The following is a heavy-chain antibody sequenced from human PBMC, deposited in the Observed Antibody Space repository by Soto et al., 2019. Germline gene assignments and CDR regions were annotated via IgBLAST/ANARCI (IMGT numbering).Heavy chain of an antibody. CDR1: GGSISSPSYN. CDR3: TPRASTHFDS. V-gene: IGHV4-39*01. Sequence: QVQLQESGPGLLKPSQTLSLTCSGSGGSISSPSYNWGWVRQPPGKGPVWIGTFFYGVRTQYIASLKTRLAISVDTGRSQASLILTSVTAADTAVYYCTPRASTHFDSWGQGVLVTVPS. D-gene: IGHD4-4*01. CDR2: FFYGVRT. J-gene: IGHJ4*02.